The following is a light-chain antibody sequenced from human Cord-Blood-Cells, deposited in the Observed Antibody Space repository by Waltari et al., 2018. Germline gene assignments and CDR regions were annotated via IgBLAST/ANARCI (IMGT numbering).Light chain of an antibody. CDR1: SSNIGSNY. J-gene: IGLJ2*01. CDR2: RNN. V-gene: IGLV1-47*01. CDR3: AAWDDSLSGL. Sequence: QSVLTQPPSASGTPGQRVTISCSGSSSNIGSNYVYWYQQLPGTDPKLLIYRNNQRPSGVPAQFSGSKSGSSASLAISGLRSEDEADYYCAAWDDSLSGLFGGGTKLTVL.